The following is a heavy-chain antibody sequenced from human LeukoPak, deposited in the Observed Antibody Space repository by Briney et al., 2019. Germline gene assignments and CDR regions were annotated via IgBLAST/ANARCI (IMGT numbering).Heavy chain of an antibody. CDR3: ARELKVVGASPNY. V-gene: IGHV1-2*02. D-gene: IGHD1-26*01. Sequence: ASLKVSCKTSGYSFTGYYIHWVRQAPGQGLEWMGWINPNSGGTKYAQKFQGRVTMTRDASITTAYMELNSLRSDDTAIYYCARELKVVGASPNYWGQGTLVTVSS. CDR2: INPNSGGT. J-gene: IGHJ4*02. CDR1: GYSFTGYY.